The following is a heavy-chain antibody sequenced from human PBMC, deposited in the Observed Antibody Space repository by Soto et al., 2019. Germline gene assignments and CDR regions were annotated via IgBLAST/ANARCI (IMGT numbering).Heavy chain of an antibody. V-gene: IGHV4-30-2*01. J-gene: IGHJ4*02. CDR3: AGYYDSSGYDY. D-gene: IGHD3-22*01. CDR2: IYHSGST. CDR1: GGSISSGGYS. Sequence: TLSLTCAVSGGSISSGGYSWSWIRQPPGKGLEWIGYIYHSGSTYYNPSLKSRVTISVDRSKNQFSLKLSSVTAADTAVYYCAGYYDSSGYDYWGQGTLVTVSS.